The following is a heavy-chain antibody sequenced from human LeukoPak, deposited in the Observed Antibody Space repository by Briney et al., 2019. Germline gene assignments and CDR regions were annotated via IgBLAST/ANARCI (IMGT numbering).Heavy chain of an antibody. D-gene: IGHD1-1*01. Sequence: PSGTLSLTCAVSGGXISSGNCWTWVRQPPGKGLDWIGEIYHSGSTNYNPSLKSRVTISVDKSKNQFSLKLTSVTAADTAVYFCARIGNYYFDYWGQGTLVTVSS. CDR1: GGXISSGNC. J-gene: IGHJ4*02. V-gene: IGHV4-4*02. CDR2: IYHSGST. CDR3: ARIGNYYFDY.